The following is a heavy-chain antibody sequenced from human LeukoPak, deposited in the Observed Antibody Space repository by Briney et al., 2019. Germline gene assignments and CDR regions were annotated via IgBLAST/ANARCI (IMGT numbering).Heavy chain of an antibody. CDR2: IYPGDSGT. J-gene: IGHJ4*02. Sequence: PGESLKISCKGSGYTFTNYWIGWVRQMPGKGLEWMGIIYPGDSGTRYSPSFQGQVTISADKSISTAYLQWSSLKASDTAMYYCARIPGAVTTPFDSWGQGTLVTVSS. CDR3: ARIPGAVTTPFDS. V-gene: IGHV5-51*01. CDR1: GYTFTNYW. D-gene: IGHD4-17*01.